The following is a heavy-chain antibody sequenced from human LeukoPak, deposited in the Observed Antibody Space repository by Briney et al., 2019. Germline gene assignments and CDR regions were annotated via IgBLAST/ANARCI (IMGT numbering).Heavy chain of an antibody. V-gene: IGHV1-2*06. CDR2: INPNSGGT. CDR1: GYTFTGYY. J-gene: IGHJ5*02. CDR3: ARDDPYYYDSSGS. D-gene: IGHD3-22*01. Sequence: ASVKVSCKAPGYTFTGYYMHWVRQAPGQGLEWMGRINPNSGGTNYAQKFQGRVTMTRDTSISTAYMELSRLRSDDTAVYYCARDDPYYYDSSGSWGQGTLVTVSS.